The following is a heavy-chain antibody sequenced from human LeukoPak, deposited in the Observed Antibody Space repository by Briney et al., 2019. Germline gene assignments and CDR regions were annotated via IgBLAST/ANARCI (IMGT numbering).Heavy chain of an antibody. J-gene: IGHJ6*03. D-gene: IGHD3-10*01. CDR2: MYYSGST. CDR1: GCSISSYY. CDR3: ARLEDTVRGVMDYYYYYYMDV. V-gene: IGHV4-59*01. Sequence: ETLSLTCTVSGCSISSYYWSWIRQPPGKGLEWVAYMYYSGSTNYNPYLKSRVTISVDTSKNQFSLKLSYVTAADTAVYCCARLEDTVRGVMDYYYYYYMDVWGKGTTVTVSS.